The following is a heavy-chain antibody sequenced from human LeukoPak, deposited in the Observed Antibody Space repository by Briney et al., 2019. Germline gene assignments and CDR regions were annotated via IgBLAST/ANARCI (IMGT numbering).Heavy chain of an antibody. CDR2: MNPNSGDI. D-gene: IGHD3-22*01. Sequence: ASVKVSCKASGYTFTSYDINWVRQATGQGLEWMGWMNPNSGDIGYVQKSQGRVTMTRDTSISTAYMELSNLRSEDTAVYYCASGSSGYSDYWGQGTLVTVSS. V-gene: IGHV1-8*01. CDR1: GYTFTSYD. CDR3: ASGSSGYSDY. J-gene: IGHJ4*02.